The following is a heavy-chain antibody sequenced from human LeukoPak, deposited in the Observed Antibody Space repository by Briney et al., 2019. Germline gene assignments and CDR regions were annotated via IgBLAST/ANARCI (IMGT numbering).Heavy chain of an antibody. D-gene: IGHD3-3*01. CDR2: IYTSGST. CDR1: GGSISSGSYY. V-gene: IGHV4-61*02. Sequence: SETLSLTCTVSGGSISSGSYYWSWIRQPAGKGLEWIGRIYTSGSTNYNPSLKSRVTISVDTSKNQSSLKLSSVTAADTAVYYCARVDGGSGYYYFDYWGQGTLVTVSS. CDR3: ARVDGGSGYYYFDY. J-gene: IGHJ4*02.